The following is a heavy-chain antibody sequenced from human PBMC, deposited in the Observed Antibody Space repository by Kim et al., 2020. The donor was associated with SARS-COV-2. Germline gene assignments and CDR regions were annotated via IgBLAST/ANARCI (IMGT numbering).Heavy chain of an antibody. J-gene: IGHJ6*02. D-gene: IGHD5-18*01. V-gene: IGHV1-18*01. CDR2: ISAYNGKT. Sequence: ASVKVSCKASGYTFTSYGISWVRQAPGQGLEWMGWISAYNGKTNYAQKLQGRVTMTTDTSTSTAYMELRSLRSDDTAVYYCARGGLGIQQYDYYYYGMDVWGQGTTVTVSS. CDR3: ARGGLGIQQYDYYYYGMDV. CDR1: GYTFTSYG.